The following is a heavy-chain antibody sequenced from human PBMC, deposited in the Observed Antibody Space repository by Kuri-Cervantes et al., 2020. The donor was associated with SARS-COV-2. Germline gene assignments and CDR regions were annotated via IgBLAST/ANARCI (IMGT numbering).Heavy chain of an antibody. D-gene: IGHD1-20*01. CDR3: ARRYNWNDGDYFDY. CDR1: GGSFSGYY. CDR2: IYYSGST. Sequence: SQTLSLTCAVHGGSFSGYYWSWIRQPPGKGLEWIGSIYYSGSTYYNPSLKSRVTISVDTSKNQFSLKLSSVTAADTAVYYCARRYNWNDGDYFDYWGQGTLVTVSS. J-gene: IGHJ4*02. V-gene: IGHV4-34*01.